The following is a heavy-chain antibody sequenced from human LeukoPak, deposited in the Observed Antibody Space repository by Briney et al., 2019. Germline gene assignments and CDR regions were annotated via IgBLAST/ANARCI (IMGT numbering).Heavy chain of an antibody. V-gene: IGHV4-38-2*02. Sequence: SETLSLTCAVSGYSISSGYYWGWIRQPPGKGLEWIGSIYHSGSTYYNPSLKSRVTISVDTSKNQFSLKLSSLTAADTAVYYCARDIQSAEGFDYWGQGTLVTVSS. CDR1: GYSISSGYY. CDR2: IYHSGST. J-gene: IGHJ4*02. D-gene: IGHD2-21*01. CDR3: ARDIQSAEGFDY.